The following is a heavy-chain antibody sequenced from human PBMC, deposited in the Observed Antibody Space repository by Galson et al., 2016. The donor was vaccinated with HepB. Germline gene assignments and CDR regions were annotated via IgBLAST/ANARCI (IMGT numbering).Heavy chain of an antibody. CDR3: ARHPTRAVRREGFYGLDV. D-gene: IGHD2/OR15-2a*01. Sequence: TLSLTCSLSGASVRTSNYYWDWIRQSPGKGLEWIGGVFYSGTTHYNPSLRSRVSISVDMSKNHFSLNLTSVTAADTAVYYCARHPTRAVRREGFYGLDVWGQGTLVTVSS. J-gene: IGHJ4*02. V-gene: IGHV4-39*01. CDR2: VFYSGTT. CDR1: GASVRTSNYY.